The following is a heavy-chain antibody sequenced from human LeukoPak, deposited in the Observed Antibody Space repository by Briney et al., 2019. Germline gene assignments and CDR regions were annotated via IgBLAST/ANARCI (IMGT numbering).Heavy chain of an antibody. D-gene: IGHD2-21*01. CDR1: GGSISSSSYY. J-gene: IGHJ3*02. Sequence: SETLSLTCTVSGGSISSSSYYWGWIRQPPGKGLEWIGSIYYSGSTYYNPSLKSRVTISVDTSKNQFSLKLSSVTAADTAVYYCASPYSVAFDIWGQGTMVTVSS. CDR3: ASPYSVAFDI. CDR2: IYYSGST. V-gene: IGHV4-39*01.